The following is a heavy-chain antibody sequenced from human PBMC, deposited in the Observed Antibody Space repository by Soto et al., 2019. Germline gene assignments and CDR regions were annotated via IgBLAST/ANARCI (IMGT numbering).Heavy chain of an antibody. V-gene: IGHV3-7*03. CDR2: IKQDGLET. CDR3: AKDSYSPALYNDIAMVVSDNLEGSCDH. Sequence: GGSLRLSCAASGFDFKRYWMTWVRQAPGKGLHWVANIKQDGLETDYVDSLKGRFTISRYNTKNSLYLQMNTLRAEDTGLYYCAKDSYSPALYNDIAMVVSDNLEGSCDHWGQGTLVTVSS. J-gene: IGHJ4*02. CDR1: GFDFKRYW. D-gene: IGHD3-9*01.